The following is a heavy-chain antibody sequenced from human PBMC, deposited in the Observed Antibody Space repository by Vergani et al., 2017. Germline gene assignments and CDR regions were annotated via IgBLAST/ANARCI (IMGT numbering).Heavy chain of an antibody. J-gene: IGHJ5*01. V-gene: IGHV3-74*03. Sequence: DVHLAESGGGFFQPGGSLRLSCSASGFSFNSYWMHWVRQVPGKGLLWVSRIKSDGSITAYADSVKGRFTISRDNAQNTLYLQMNSLRVEDTGVYYCARARGIKTCYMSNWLDSWGQGTLVTVSS. CDR2: IKSDGSIT. CDR3: ARARGIKTCYMSNWLDS. CDR1: GFSFNSYW. D-gene: IGHD3-10*01.